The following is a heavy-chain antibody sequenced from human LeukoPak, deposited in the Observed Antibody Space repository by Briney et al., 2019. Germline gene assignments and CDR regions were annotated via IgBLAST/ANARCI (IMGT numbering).Heavy chain of an antibody. CDR1: GYTFTSYG. CDR3: ARTKIVLMVYAIPARGDWFDP. J-gene: IGHJ5*02. Sequence: GASVKVSCKASGYTFTSYGISWVRQAPGQGLEWMGWISAYNGNTNYAQKLQGRVTMTTDTSTSTAYMELRSLRSDDTAVYYCARTKIVLMVYAIPARGDWFDPWGQGTLVTVSS. V-gene: IGHV1-18*01. CDR2: ISAYNGNT. D-gene: IGHD2-8*01.